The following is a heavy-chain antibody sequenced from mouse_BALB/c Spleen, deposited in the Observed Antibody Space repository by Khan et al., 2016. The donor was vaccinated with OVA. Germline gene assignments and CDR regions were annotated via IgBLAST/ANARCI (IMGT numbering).Heavy chain of an antibody. D-gene: IGHD2-3*01. J-gene: IGHJ4*01. Sequence: QIQLAQSGPELKKPGETVKISCKASGYTFTKNGMNWVKQAPGKGLKWMGWINTNTGEPTYAEEFKGRFAFSLETSASTAYLQINNLKNEDTGTYFCARSRWLLPAMDYWGQGTSVTVSS. CDR3: ARSRWLLPAMDY. V-gene: IGHV9-3*02. CDR1: GYTFTKNG. CDR2: INTNTGEP.